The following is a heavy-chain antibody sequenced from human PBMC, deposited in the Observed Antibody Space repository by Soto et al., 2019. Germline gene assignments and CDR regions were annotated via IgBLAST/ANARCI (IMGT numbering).Heavy chain of an antibody. CDR3: ARDPFDCSGGSCQHRDYYYGMDV. D-gene: IGHD2-15*01. Sequence: QVQLVQSGAEVKKPGSSVKVSCKASGGTFSSYAISWVRQAPGQGLEWMGGIIPIFGTANYAQKFQGRVTITADESTSTAYMELSSLRSEDTAVHYCARDPFDCSGGSCQHRDYYYGMDVWGQGTTVTVSS. CDR1: GGTFSSYA. CDR2: IIPIFGTA. J-gene: IGHJ6*02. V-gene: IGHV1-69*01.